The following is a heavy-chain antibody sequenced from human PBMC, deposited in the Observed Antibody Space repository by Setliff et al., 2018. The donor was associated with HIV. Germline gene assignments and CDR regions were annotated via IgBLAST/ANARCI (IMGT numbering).Heavy chain of an antibody. CDR3: RSSAWYGGDAFDL. V-gene: IGHV4-34*01. J-gene: IGHJ3*01. D-gene: IGHD6-19*01. CDR1: GESFSGYH. Sequence: SETLSLTCAVYGESFSGYHWSWIRQPPGQGLEWIGEINHSGSTSYNPSLKSRVTISLDTSKSHFSLRLNSVTAADTAVYYCRSSAWYGGDAFDLWGQGTMVTVSS. CDR2: INHSGST.